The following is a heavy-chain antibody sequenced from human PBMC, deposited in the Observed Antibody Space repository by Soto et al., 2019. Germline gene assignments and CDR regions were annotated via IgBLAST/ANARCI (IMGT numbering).Heavy chain of an antibody. Sequence: GGSLRLSCAASGFTFSSYAMHWVRQAPGKGLEWVAVISYDGSNKYYADSVKGRFTISRDNSKNTLYLQMNSLRAEDTAVYYCARDQYCSSTSCHYYYGMDVWGQGTTVTVSS. D-gene: IGHD2-2*01. CDR2: ISYDGSNK. J-gene: IGHJ6*02. CDR3: ARDQYCSSTSCHYYYGMDV. V-gene: IGHV3-30-3*01. CDR1: GFTFSSYA.